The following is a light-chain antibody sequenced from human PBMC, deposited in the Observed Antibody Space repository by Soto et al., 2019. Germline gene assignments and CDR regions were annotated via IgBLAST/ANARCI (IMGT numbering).Light chain of an antibody. Sequence: EIVMTQSPATLSVSPGERATLSCRASQSVSNNLAWYQQKPGQAPRLLIYGASTGATGIPTRFSGSGSGTEFTLTISSLQSEDFAVYYCQHYGTSPGTFGQGTRLDIK. CDR3: QHYGTSPGT. J-gene: IGKJ5*01. V-gene: IGKV3-15*01. CDR2: GAS. CDR1: QSVSNN.